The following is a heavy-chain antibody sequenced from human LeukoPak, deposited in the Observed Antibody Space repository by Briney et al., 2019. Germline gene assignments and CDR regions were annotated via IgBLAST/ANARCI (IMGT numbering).Heavy chain of an antibody. CDR3: ARRRYYFAFDI. D-gene: IGHD1-26*01. CDR2: IYSGGST. J-gene: IGHJ3*02. CDR1: GFTVSSNY. Sequence: HSGGPLRLSCAASGFTVSSNYMSWVRQAPGKGLEWVSVIYSGGSTYYADSVKGRFTISRDNSKNTLYLQMNSLRAEDTAVYYCARRRYYFAFDIWGQGTMVTVSS. V-gene: IGHV3-53*01.